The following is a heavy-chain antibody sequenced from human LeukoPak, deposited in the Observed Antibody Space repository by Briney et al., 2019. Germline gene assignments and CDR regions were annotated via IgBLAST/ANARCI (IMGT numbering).Heavy chain of an antibody. J-gene: IGHJ4*02. V-gene: IGHV4-38-2*02. D-gene: IGHD5-12*01. CDR1: GYSITSGYY. CDR2: IYHSGST. CDR3: ASRIVARY. Sequence: SETLSLTCIVSGYSITSGYYWGWIRQPPGKGLEWIGSIYHSGSTYYNPSLKSRVTISVDTSKNQFSLKLSSVTAADTAVYYCASRIVARYWGQGTLVTVSS.